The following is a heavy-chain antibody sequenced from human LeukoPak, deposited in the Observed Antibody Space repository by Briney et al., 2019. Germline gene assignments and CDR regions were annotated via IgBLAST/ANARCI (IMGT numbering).Heavy chain of an antibody. J-gene: IGHJ4*02. CDR1: GYTFTDYY. D-gene: IGHD6-13*01. V-gene: IGHV1-2*02. Sequence: GASVKVSCKTSGYTFTDYYIHWVRQAPGQGLEFMGWVNPHSGGTSYAAKFQGRVTMTRDTSISTAYMELSRLRSDDTAVYYCARGRGIAAAEGVLFHYWGQGTLVTVSS. CDR2: VNPHSGGT. CDR3: ARGRGIAAAEGVLFHY.